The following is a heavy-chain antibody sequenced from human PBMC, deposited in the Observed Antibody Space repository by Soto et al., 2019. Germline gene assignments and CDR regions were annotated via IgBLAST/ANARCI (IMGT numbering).Heavy chain of an antibody. D-gene: IGHD2-15*01. CDR1: GFTFRSYS. J-gene: IGHJ4*01. CDR2: ISSSSSYI. Sequence: LRLSCAASGFTFRSYSMNRVRQAPGKGLEWVSSISSSSSYIYYADSVKGRFTITRDNAKNSLYLQMNSLRAEDTDVYYCARAGQDIVVVVAATIDYWGQGSLVTVSS. V-gene: IGHV3-21*01. CDR3: ARAGQDIVVVVAATIDY.